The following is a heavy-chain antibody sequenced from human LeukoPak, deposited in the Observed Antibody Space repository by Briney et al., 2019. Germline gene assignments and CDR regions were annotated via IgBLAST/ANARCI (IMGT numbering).Heavy chain of an antibody. CDR1: GFTFSSYE. CDR3: ARDLNWENY. Sequence: PGGSLRLSCAASGFTFSSYEMNWVRQAPGKGLEWISFISGSGSTIYYADSVKGRFTISRDNAKNSLYLQMNSLRAEDTAVYYCARDLNWENYWGQGTLVTVSS. V-gene: IGHV3-48*03. J-gene: IGHJ4*02. CDR2: ISGSGSTI. D-gene: IGHD7-27*01.